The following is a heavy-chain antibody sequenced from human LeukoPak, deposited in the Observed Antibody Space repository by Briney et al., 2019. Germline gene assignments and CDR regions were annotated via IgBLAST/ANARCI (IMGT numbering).Heavy chain of an antibody. CDR1: GGSVISDTYY. J-gene: IGHJ5*02. CDR3: ARHAEYNYFFP. D-gene: IGHD3-10*01. CDR2: IHYSETN. V-gene: IGHV4-39*01. Sequence: SETLSLTCNVSGGSVISDTYYWGWIRQPPGKGLEWIGSIHYSETNYYTPSLKTRITMSVDTSKNQFSLKLRSVTAADTAVYFCARHAEYNYFFPWGQGTLVSVSS.